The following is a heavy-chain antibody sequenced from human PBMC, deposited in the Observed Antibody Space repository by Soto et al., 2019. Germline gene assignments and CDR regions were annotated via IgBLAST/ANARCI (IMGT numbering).Heavy chain of an antibody. CDR3: ARDNGYSYGYNLDH. J-gene: IGHJ4*02. Sequence: QVQLQESGPGLVKPSETLSLTCTVSGGSISGYYWTWIRQPPGKGLEWIGYIYYSGSTNYNPSLKSRVTISVDTSKNQFSLKLSSVTAADTAVYYCARDNGYSYGYNLDHWGQGTLVTVSS. V-gene: IGHV4-59*01. D-gene: IGHD5-18*01. CDR1: GGSISGYY. CDR2: IYYSGST.